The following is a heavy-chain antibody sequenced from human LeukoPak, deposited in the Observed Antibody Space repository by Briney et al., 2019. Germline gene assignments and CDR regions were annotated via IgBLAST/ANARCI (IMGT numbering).Heavy chain of an antibody. CDR3: AREVRGVGATVDY. CDR2: MNLNSGNT. Sequence: GASVKVSCKASGYTFTSYDINWVRQATGQGLEWMGWMNLNSGNTGYAQKFQGRVTMTRDMSTSTVYMELSSLRSEDTAVYYCAREVRGVGATVDYWGQGTLVTVSS. D-gene: IGHD1-26*01. CDR1: GYTFTSYD. V-gene: IGHV1-8*01. J-gene: IGHJ4*02.